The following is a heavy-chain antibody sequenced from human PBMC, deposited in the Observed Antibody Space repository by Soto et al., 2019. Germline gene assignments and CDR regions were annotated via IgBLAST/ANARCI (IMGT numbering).Heavy chain of an antibody. CDR3: AREVGSDNYYHGLDV. D-gene: IGHD2-2*01. CDR2: TSAYNGDT. Sequence: QVQLVQSGAEVKKPGASVRVSCKASGYNFIRYGISWVRQAPGQGLEWMGWTSAYNGDTDYAQKFQGRVTMATDTSTSTAYMDLRSLRSDDTAVYYCAREVGSDNYYHGLDVWGQGTTVTVSS. J-gene: IGHJ6*02. V-gene: IGHV1-18*01. CDR1: GYNFIRYG.